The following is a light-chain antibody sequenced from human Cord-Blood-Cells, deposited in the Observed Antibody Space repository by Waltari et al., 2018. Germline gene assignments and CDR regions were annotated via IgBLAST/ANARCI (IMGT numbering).Light chain of an antibody. CDR1: QSISSW. V-gene: IGKV1-5*01. J-gene: IGKJ2*01. Sequence: DIQMTQSPSTLSASVGDRVTITCGASQSISSWLAWHQQKPGKAPKLLIYDATSLASGVPSRFSGRGSCTEFTLTISSPQADYVATYYCQQYNSYYTFGQGTKLEIK. CDR2: DAT. CDR3: QQYNSYYT.